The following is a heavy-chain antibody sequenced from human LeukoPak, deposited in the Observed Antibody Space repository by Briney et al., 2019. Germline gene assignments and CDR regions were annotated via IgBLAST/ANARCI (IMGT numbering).Heavy chain of an antibody. CDR1: GSTFTSYG. CDR2: ISAYNGNT. D-gene: IGHD3-9*01. Sequence: ASVKVSCKASGSTFTSYGISWVRQAPGQGLEWMGWISAYNGNTNYAQKLQGRVTMTTDTSTSTAYMELRSLRSDDTAVYYCARVPFSVTYYDILTGPPRWWFDPWGQGTLVTVSS. CDR3: ARVPFSVTYYDILTGPPRWWFDP. J-gene: IGHJ5*02. V-gene: IGHV1-18*01.